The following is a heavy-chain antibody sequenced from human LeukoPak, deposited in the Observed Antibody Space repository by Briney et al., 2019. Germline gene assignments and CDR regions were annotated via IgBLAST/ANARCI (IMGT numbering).Heavy chain of an antibody. CDR1: GFTFDDYA. D-gene: IGHD2-2*01. V-gene: IGHV3-9*01. CDR3: AEDYCSSTTCGGYFDL. CDR2: ISWNSGSI. J-gene: IGHJ2*01. Sequence: GGSLRLSCAASGFTFDDYAMHWVRQAPGKGLEWVSGISWNSGSIVYADSVKGRFIMSRDNAKNALYLQMNSLRAEDTALYSCAEDYCSSTTCGGYFDLWGRGTLVTVSS.